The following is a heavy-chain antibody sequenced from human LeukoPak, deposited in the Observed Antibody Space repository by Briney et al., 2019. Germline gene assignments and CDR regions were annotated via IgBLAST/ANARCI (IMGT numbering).Heavy chain of an antibody. J-gene: IGHJ4*02. Sequence: PSETLSLTCTVSGGSVSSGSNYWNWIRQPAGKGLEWIGRIYTCGSTNYNPSLKSRVTISVDTSKNQFSLKLSSVTAADTAVYYCAREILYDSSAYNVWGQGTLVTVSS. D-gene: IGHD3-22*01. CDR3: AREILYDSSAYNV. V-gene: IGHV4-61*02. CDR2: IYTCGST. CDR1: GGSVSSGSNY.